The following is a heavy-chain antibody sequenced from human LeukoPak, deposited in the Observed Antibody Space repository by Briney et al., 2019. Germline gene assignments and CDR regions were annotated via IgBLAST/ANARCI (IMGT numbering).Heavy chain of an antibody. D-gene: IGHD2-15*01. V-gene: IGHV3-23*01. CDR2: ISNSGGNT. CDR3: AKDLREVTANQKLRQFDY. CDR1: GFTFSSYA. J-gene: IGHJ4*02. Sequence: PGGSLRLSCAASGFTFSSYAMTWVRQAPGKGLEWVSAISNSGGNTYYADSVKGRFTISRDNSKNTLYLQMNSLRAEDTAVYYCAKDLREVTANQKLRQFDYWGQGTLVTVSS.